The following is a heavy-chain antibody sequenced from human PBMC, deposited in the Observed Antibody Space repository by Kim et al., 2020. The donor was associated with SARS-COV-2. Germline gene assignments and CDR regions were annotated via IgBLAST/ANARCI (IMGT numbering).Heavy chain of an antibody. D-gene: IGHD3-22*01. Sequence: GGSLRLSCAASGFTFSNAWMSWVRQAPGKGLEWVGRIKSRTDGGTTDYAAPVKGRFTISRDDSKNTLYLQMSSLKTEDTAVYYCTTYDSSGYSDYWGQGTLVTVSS. CDR2: IKSRTDGGTT. CDR3: TTYDSSGYSDY. J-gene: IGHJ4*02. V-gene: IGHV3-15*01. CDR1: GFTFSNAW.